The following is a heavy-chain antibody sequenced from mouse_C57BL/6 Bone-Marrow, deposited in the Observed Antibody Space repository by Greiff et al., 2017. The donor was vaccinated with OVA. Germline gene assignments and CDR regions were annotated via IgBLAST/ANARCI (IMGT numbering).Heavy chain of an antibody. Sequence: VQLQQSGTVLARPGASVKMSCKTSGYTFTSYWMHWVKQRPGQGLEWIGAIYPGNSDTSYNQKFKGKAKLTAVTSASTAYMELSSLTNEDSAVYYCTRGTTVGARYFDYWGQGTTLTVSS. CDR3: TRGTTVGARYFDY. J-gene: IGHJ2*01. CDR2: IYPGNSDT. CDR1: GYTFTSYW. V-gene: IGHV1-5*01. D-gene: IGHD1-1*01.